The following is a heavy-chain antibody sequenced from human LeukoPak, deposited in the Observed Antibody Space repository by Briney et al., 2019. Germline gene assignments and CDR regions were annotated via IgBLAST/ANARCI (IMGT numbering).Heavy chain of an antibody. D-gene: IGHD3-22*01. V-gene: IGHV3-33*06. CDR1: GFTFSSYG. Sequence: GRSLRLSCAASGFTFSSYGMHWVRQAPGKGLEWVAVIWYDGSNKYYADSVKGRFTISRDTSKNTLYLQLNSLRAEDTAIYYCAKHTWDGGYPLGGIDFWGLGTLVTVSS. CDR3: AKHTWDGGYPLGGIDF. CDR2: IWYDGSNK. J-gene: IGHJ4*02.